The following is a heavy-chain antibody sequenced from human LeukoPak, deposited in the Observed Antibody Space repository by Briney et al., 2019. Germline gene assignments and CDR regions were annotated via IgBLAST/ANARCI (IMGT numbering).Heavy chain of an antibody. V-gene: IGHV3-15*01. CDR3: TTPRYNWNYDYWFDP. D-gene: IGHD1-7*01. Sequence: GGXLRLSCAASGSTFSNAWMSWVRQAPGKGVEWVGRIKSKSDGGTTDYAARGKGRFNIAREETKKRMYMKRKRLKTKDTSVYYCTTPRYNWNYDYWFDPRGQGTLVTVSS. CDR1: GSTFSNAW. CDR2: IKSKSDGGTT. J-gene: IGHJ5*02.